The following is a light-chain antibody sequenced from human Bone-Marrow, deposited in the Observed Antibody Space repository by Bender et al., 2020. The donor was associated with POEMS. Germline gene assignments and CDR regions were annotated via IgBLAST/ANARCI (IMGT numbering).Light chain of an antibody. V-gene: IGLV3-25*03. CDR3: QSVDSSGSDYVI. CDR2: KDT. J-gene: IGLJ2*01. CDR1: ALPKRY. Sequence: SYELTQPPSVSVSPGQTATITCSGDALPKRYAYWYQQKQGQAPVLVIYKDTERPSGIPERFSGSSSGTTVTLTISGVRAEDEADYYCQSVDSSGSDYVIFGGGTKLTVL.